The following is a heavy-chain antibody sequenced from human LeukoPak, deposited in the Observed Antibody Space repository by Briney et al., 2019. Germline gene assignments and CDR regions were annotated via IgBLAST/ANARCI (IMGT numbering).Heavy chain of an antibody. Sequence: GRSLRLSCAASGFTFSSYGMHWVRQAPGKGLEWVAVIWYDGSNKYYADSVKGRFTISRDNSKNTLYLQMNSLRAEDTAVYYCARGSHYYDSSGYSTHEYFQHWGQGTLVTVSS. D-gene: IGHD3-22*01. CDR1: GFTFSSYG. CDR2: IWYDGSNK. J-gene: IGHJ1*01. CDR3: ARGSHYYDSSGYSTHEYFQH. V-gene: IGHV3-33*01.